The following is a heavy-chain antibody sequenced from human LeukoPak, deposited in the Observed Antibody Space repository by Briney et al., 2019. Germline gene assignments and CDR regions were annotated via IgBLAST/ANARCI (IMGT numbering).Heavy chain of an antibody. CDR2: ISGSGGST. V-gene: IGHV3-23*01. CDR1: GFTFSSYT. D-gene: IGHD3-10*01. CDR3: AKDITMVRGVDAFDY. J-gene: IGHJ4*02. Sequence: GRSLRLSCAASGFTFSSYTMSWVRQAPGKGLEWVSAISGSGGSTYYADPVKGRFTISRDNSKNTLYMQMYSLRAEDTAVYYCAKDITMVRGVDAFDYWGQGTLVTVSS.